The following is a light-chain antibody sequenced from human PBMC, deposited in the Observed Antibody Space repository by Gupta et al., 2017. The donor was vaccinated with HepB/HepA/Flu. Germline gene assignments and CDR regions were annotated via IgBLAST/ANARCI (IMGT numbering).Light chain of an antibody. Sequence: VLTQSPDILSLSPGERATLSCRASQSVGSYLAWYQQKPGQAPRLLIYDASNRATGIPARFSDSGSGTDFTLTSSSLETEDFAVYYFQQRSNWAFGQGTKVEIK. V-gene: IGKV3-11*01. CDR1: QSVGSY. CDR3: QQRSNWA. J-gene: IGKJ1*01. CDR2: DAS.